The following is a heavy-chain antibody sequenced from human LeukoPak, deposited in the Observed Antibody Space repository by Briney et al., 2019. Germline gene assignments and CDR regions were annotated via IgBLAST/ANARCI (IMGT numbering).Heavy chain of an antibody. CDR2: MNPNSGNT. J-gene: IGHJ6*02. CDR3: ARVRGSYYYYGMDV. D-gene: IGHD2-15*01. V-gene: IGHV1-8*01. Sequence: SVKASCKASGYTVSRYDINSVRQATGHRLEWLGWMNPNSGNTGYAQKFQGRVTMTRNTSISTAYMELSSLRSEDTAVYYCARVRGSYYYYGMDVWGQGTTVTVSS. CDR1: GYTVSRYD.